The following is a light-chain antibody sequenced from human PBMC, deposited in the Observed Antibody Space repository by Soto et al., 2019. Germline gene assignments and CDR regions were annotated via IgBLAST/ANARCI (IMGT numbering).Light chain of an antibody. CDR2: VGTGGIVG. CDR3: GADHGSGSNFVSYV. CDR1: SGYSNYK. J-gene: IGLJ1*01. Sequence: QLVLTQPPSASASLGASVTLTCTLSSGYSNYKVDWYQQRPGKGPRFVMRVGTGGIVGSKGGGIPDRFSVLGSGLNRYLTFKSIQEEDGSDYQCGADHGSGSNFVSYVFRTGTTVTVL. V-gene: IGLV9-49*01.